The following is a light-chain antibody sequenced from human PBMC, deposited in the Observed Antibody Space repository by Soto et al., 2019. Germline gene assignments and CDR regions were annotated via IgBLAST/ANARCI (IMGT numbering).Light chain of an antibody. CDR2: EVN. Sequence: QSVLTQPPSASGSPGQSVAISCTGTSSDVGGYNYVSWYQQHPGKAPKLMIYEVNKRPSGVPDRFSGSKSGNTASLTVSGLQAEDEAHYSGSSYAGSSNVFGTGTKVTVL. CDR1: SSDVGGYNY. V-gene: IGLV2-8*01. CDR3: SSYAGSSNV. J-gene: IGLJ1*01.